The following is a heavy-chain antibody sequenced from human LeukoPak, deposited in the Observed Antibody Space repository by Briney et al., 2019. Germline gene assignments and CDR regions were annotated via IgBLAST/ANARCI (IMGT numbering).Heavy chain of an antibody. CDR3: ARDYERIIMVRGVPLSPQTVFDP. D-gene: IGHD3-10*01. CDR2: INPSGGSI. J-gene: IGHJ5*02. V-gene: IGHV1-46*01. CDR1: GGTFSGYA. Sequence: ASVKVSCKASGGTFSGYAISWVRQAPGQGLEWMGIINPSGGSISYAQKFQGRVTMTRDTSISTAYMELSRLRSDDTAVYYCARDYERIIMVRGVPLSPQTVFDPWGQGTLVTVSS.